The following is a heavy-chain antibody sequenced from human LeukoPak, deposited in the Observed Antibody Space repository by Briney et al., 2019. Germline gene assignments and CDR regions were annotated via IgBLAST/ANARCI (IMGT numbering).Heavy chain of an antibody. V-gene: IGHV3-23*01. D-gene: IGHD1-7*01. CDR1: GFTFSNYA. Sequence: GGSLRLSCAASGFTFSNYAMSWVRQAPGKGLEWVSTISDGGGSTYSADSVKGRFTISRDNSKNTVYLQMNSLRAEDTAVYYCAKQLRVYYYMDVWGKGTTVTVSS. J-gene: IGHJ6*03. CDR3: AKQLRVYYYMDV. CDR2: ISDGGGST.